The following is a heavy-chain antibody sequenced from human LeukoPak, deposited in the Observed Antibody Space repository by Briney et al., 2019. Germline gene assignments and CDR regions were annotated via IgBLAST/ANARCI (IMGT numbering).Heavy chain of an antibody. CDR3: ARRYCSGGSCYYFDY. V-gene: IGHV4-30-4*01. CDR2: IYYNGNT. D-gene: IGHD2-15*01. J-gene: IGHJ4*02. CDR1: GGSISGGDSY. Sequence: PSQTLSLTCTVSGGSISGGDSYWSWIRQPPGKGLEWIGYIYYNGNTYYNPSLKSRVTISVDTSKNQFSLKLSSVTAADTAVYYCARRYCSGGSCYYFDYWGQGTLVTVSS.